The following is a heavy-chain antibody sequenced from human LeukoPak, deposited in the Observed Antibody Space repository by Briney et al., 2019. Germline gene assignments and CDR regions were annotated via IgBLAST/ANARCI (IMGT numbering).Heavy chain of an antibody. V-gene: IGHV3-7*01. CDR1: GFTFSSYL. D-gene: IGHD6-6*01. J-gene: IGHJ4*02. CDR2: IKQDGSVK. CDR3: ARDPAAAPYFDY. Sequence: GGFLRLSCAASGFTFSSYLMDWVRQAPGKGLEWVATIKQDGSVKNYVGSVKGRFTVSRDNAKNLVYLQMSSLRAEDTAVYYCARDPAAAPYFDYWGQGALVTVSS.